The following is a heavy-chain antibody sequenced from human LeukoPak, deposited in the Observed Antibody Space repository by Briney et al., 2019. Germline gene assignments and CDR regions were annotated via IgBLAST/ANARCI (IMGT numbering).Heavy chain of an antibody. Sequence: SETLSLTCTVSGGSISSSSYYWGWIRQPPGKGLEWIGSIYYSGSTYYNPSLKSRVTISVDTSKNQFSLKLSSVTAADTAVYYCARGSIAAPRYWGQGTLVTVSS. CDR2: IYYSGST. D-gene: IGHD6-6*01. CDR3: ARGSIAAPRY. V-gene: IGHV4-39*07. CDR1: GGSISSSSYY. J-gene: IGHJ4*02.